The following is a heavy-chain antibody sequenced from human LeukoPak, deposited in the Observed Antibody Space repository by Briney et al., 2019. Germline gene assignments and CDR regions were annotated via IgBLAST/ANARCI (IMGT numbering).Heavy chain of an antibody. D-gene: IGHD1-1*01. V-gene: IGHV3-30-3*01. CDR3: AKDLSYNYGATKDY. CDR1: GFTFSSYA. CDR2: ISYDGSNK. Sequence: RAGGSLRLSCAASGFTFSSYATHGVRQAPGKGLEWVAVISYDGSNKYYADSVKGRFTISRDNSKNTLYLQMNSLRAEDTAVYYCAKDLSYNYGATKDYWGQGTLVTVSS. J-gene: IGHJ4*02.